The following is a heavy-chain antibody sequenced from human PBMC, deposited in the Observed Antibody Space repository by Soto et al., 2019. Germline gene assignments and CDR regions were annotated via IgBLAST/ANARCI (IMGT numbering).Heavy chain of an antibody. CDR2: IYYSGST. J-gene: IGHJ1*01. V-gene: IGHV4-39*01. CDR1: GGSISSSSYY. CDR3: ARRNGGTGDFQH. Sequence: PSETLSLTCTVSGGSISSSSYYWGWIRQPPGKGLEWIGSIYYSGSTYYNPSLKSRVTISVDTSKNQFSLKLSSVTAADTAVYYCARRNGGTGDFQHWGQGTLVTVSS. D-gene: IGHD7-27*01.